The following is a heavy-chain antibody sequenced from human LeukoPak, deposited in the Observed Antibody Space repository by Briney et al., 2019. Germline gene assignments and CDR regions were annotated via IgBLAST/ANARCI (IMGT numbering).Heavy chain of an antibody. D-gene: IGHD1-1*01. CDR2: INTGNGNT. J-gene: IGHJ4*02. Sequence: ASVKVSCKASGYTFTNYAMHWVRQAPGQRLEWMGWINTGNGNTKYSQEFQGRVTITRDTSANTAYMELSSLRSEDMAVYYCAREVQLERLAFGKEGSAFDYWGQGTLVTVSS. V-gene: IGHV1-3*03. CDR3: AREVQLERLAFGKEGSAFDY. CDR1: GYTFTNYA.